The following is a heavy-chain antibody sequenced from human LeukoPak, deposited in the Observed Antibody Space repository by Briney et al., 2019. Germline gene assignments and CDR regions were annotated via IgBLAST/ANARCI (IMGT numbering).Heavy chain of an antibody. CDR3: AGAQSIAGPYHY. J-gene: IGHJ4*02. CDR2: ISALNGNT. CDR1: GYTFTNHG. Sequence: GASVKVSCKASGYTFTNHGVSWVRQAPGQGLEWMGWISALNGNTNFAHKLQDRVAMTTDTPTSTAYMELRSLRSDDTAVYYCAGAQSIAGPYHYWGQGTLVTVSS. V-gene: IGHV1-18*01. D-gene: IGHD1-26*01.